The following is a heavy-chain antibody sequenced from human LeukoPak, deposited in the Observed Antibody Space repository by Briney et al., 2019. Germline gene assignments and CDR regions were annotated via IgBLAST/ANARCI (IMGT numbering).Heavy chain of an antibody. J-gene: IGHJ2*01. V-gene: IGHV3-30*04. Sequence: GGSLRLSCAASGFNFSVYAMHWVRQAPSKGLEWVAVISNDGSNKYYADSVKGRFTISRDNTKNTLSLQMNSLRAEDTAVYYCARTDWYFDLWGRGTLVTVSS. CDR2: ISNDGSNK. CDR1: GFNFSVYA. CDR3: ARTDWYFDL.